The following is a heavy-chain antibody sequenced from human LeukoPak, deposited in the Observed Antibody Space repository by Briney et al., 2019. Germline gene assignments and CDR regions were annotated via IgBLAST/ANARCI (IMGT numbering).Heavy chain of an antibody. Sequence: SETLSLTCTVSGGSISSYYWSWIQQPPGKGLEWIGYIYYSGSTNYNPSLKSRVTISVDTSKNQFSLKLSSVTAADTAVYYCARALEDYGMDVWGQGTTVTVSS. CDR1: GGSISSYY. V-gene: IGHV4-59*01. CDR3: ARALEDYGMDV. J-gene: IGHJ6*02. CDR2: IYYSGST. D-gene: IGHD3-3*01.